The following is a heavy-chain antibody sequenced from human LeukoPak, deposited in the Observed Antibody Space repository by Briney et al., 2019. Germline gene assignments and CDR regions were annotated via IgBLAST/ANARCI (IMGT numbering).Heavy chain of an antibody. J-gene: IGHJ5*02. CDR2: INPNSGGT. CDR1: GYTFTGYY. V-gene: IGHV1-2*02. Sequence: GASVKVSCKASGYTFTGYYMHWVRQAPGQGLEWMGWINPNSGGTNYAQKFQGRVTMTRDTSISTAYMELSRLGSDDTAVYYCARAEGNYYGSGSYDSWFDPWGQGTLVTVSS. D-gene: IGHD3-10*01. CDR3: ARAEGNYYGSGSYDSWFDP.